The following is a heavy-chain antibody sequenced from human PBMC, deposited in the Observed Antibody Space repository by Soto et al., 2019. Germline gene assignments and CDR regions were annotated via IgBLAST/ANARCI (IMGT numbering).Heavy chain of an antibody. CDR1: GFNFYSHG. CDR3: AKDLSGVTVIDATQGFDS. V-gene: IGHV3-30*18. CDR2: ISYDGSNK. J-gene: IGHJ4*02. Sequence: QVQLVESGGRVVQPGRSLRLSCATSGFNFYSHGMHWVRQSPGKGLEWVAVISYDGSNKYYMESVKGRFTISRDNSKNTLSLQMNSLRAEDTAVYYCAKDLSGVTVIDATQGFDSWGQGTLVIVSS. D-gene: IGHD2-15*01.